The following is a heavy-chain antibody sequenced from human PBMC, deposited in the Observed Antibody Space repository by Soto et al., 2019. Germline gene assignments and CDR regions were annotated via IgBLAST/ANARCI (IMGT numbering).Heavy chain of an antibody. CDR2: IYHSGRT. CDR3: SRGPYP. Sequence: QLQLQQSGSRLVKPSQTLSLTCAVSGGSISSGGYSWSWIRQPPGQGLEWIGYIYHSGRTYYNPPLKSRVTISVDRSKNQFSLKLCSVTAADTAVYFCSRGPYPGGEGTLVTVSS. CDR1: GGSISSGGYS. V-gene: IGHV4-30-2*01. J-gene: IGHJ5*02.